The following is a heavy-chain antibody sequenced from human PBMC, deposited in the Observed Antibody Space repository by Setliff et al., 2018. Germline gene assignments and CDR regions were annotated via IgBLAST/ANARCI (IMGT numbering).Heavy chain of an antibody. CDR2: IYSTGST. J-gene: IGHJ4*02. V-gene: IGHV4-4*08. CDR3: ARGLNSVSWTFAY. CDR1: GDSIYNHF. D-gene: IGHD2-15*01. Sequence: SETLSLTCTVSGDSIYNHFWSWVRQPPGKGLEWIGYIYSTGSTNYNPSLKIRVAISIDTSKNQFSLKVNSVTAADTAIYYCARGLNSVSWTFAYWGQGSLVTVSS.